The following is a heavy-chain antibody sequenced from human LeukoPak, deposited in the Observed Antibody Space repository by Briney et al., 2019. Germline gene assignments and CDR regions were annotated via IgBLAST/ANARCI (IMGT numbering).Heavy chain of an antibody. D-gene: IGHD2-15*01. J-gene: IGHJ3*02. CDR1: GYTFTGYY. Sequence: ASVKVSCKASGYTFTGYYMHWVRQAPGQGLEWMGWINPNSGGTNYAQKFQGRVTMTRDTSISTAYMELSRLRSDDTAVYYCAKNPLGRCSGGSCYPFDWTFDKWGQGTMVTVSS. CDR2: INPNSGGT. CDR3: AKNPLGRCSGGSCYPFDWTFDK. V-gene: IGHV1-2*02.